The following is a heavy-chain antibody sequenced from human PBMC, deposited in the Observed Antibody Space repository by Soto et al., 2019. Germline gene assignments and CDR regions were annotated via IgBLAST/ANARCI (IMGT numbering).Heavy chain of an antibody. CDR1: GFTFSSYA. D-gene: IGHD6-6*01. J-gene: IGHJ6*03. V-gene: IGHV3-23*01. CDR2: ISGSGGST. CDR3: AKDWYSSSSPLLDYYYYMDV. Sequence: EVQLLESGGGLVQPGGSLRLSCAASGFTFSSYAMSWVCQAPGKGLEWVSAISGSGGSTYYADSVKGRFTISRDNSKNTLYLHMNSLRAEDTAVYYCAKDWYSSSSPLLDYYYYMDVWGKGTTVTVSS.